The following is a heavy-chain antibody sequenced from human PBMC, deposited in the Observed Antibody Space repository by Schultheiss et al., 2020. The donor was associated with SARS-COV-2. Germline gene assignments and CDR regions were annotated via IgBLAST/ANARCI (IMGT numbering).Heavy chain of an antibody. V-gene: IGHV4-4*02. CDR1: GVSISNSNW. J-gene: IGHJ4*02. Sequence: SETLSLTCAVSGVSISNSNWWNWVRQPPGKGLEWIGEIYHSGSTNHNPSLKSRVTISVDTSKNQFSLKLSSVTAADTAVYYCARSVRYNWNHLLFDYWGQGTLVTVSS. CDR2: IYHSGST. D-gene: IGHD1-1*01. CDR3: ARSVRYNWNHLLFDY.